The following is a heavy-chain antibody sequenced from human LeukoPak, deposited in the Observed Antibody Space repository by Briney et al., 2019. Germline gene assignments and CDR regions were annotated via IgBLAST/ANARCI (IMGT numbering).Heavy chain of an antibody. V-gene: IGHV3-30*02. CDR2: IRSDGSKK. J-gene: IGHJ4*02. CDR3: AKEEGSGYDLFGAFDY. Sequence: PGGSLRLSCATSGFTFSTYGMHWVRQAPGKGLEWVAFIRSDGSKKNYADSVKGRFTISRDNSKNTLYLQMTSLRSEDAAVYYCAKEEGSGYDLFGAFDYWGQGTLVTVSS. CDR1: GFTFSTYG. D-gene: IGHD5-12*01.